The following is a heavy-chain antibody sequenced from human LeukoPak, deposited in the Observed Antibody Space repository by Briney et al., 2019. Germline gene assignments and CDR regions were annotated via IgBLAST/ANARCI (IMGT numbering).Heavy chain of an antibody. CDR2: ISGSGGST. CDR1: GFTFSSYA. Sequence: GGSLRLSCAASGFTFSSYAMGWVRQAPGKGLEWVSAISGSGGSTYYADSVKGRFTISRDNSKNTLYLQMNSLRAEDTAVYYCATLIVVASEVDYWGQGTLVTVSS. D-gene: IGHD3-22*01. J-gene: IGHJ4*02. CDR3: ATLIVVASEVDY. V-gene: IGHV3-23*01.